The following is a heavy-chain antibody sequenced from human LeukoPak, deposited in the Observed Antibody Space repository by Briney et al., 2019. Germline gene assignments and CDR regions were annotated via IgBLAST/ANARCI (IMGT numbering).Heavy chain of an antibody. D-gene: IGHD3-22*01. CDR3: ARAHITYDSSGYYYVDWFDP. J-gene: IGHJ5*02. CDR2: IKQDGSEK. CDR1: GFTFTSYW. Sequence: GGSLRLSCAASGFTFTSYWMRWVRQAPGKGLEWVANIKQDGSEKYYVDSVKGRFTISRDNAKNSLYLQMNSLRAEDTAVYYCARAHITYDSSGYYYVDWFDPWGQGTLVTVSS. V-gene: IGHV3-7*01.